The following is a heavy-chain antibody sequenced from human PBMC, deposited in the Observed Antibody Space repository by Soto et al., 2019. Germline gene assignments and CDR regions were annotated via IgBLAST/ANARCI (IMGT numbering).Heavy chain of an antibody. CDR3: ARSMTDILYYYYYYGMDV. CDR1: GGTFSSYA. V-gene: IGHV1-69*01. J-gene: IGHJ6*02. CDR2: IIPIFGTA. D-gene: IGHD2-21*02. Sequence: QVQLVQSGAEVKKPGSSVKVSCKASGGTFSSYAISWVRQAPGQGLEWMGGIIPIFGTANYAQKFQGRVTLTADESTSTAYMELSSLRSEDTAVYYCARSMTDILYYYYYYGMDVWGQGTTVTVSS.